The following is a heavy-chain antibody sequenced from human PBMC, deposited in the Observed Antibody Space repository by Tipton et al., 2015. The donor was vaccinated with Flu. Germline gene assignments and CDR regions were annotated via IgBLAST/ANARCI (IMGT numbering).Heavy chain of an antibody. J-gene: IGHJ6*04. CDR1: GDSVSSNSAA. V-gene: IGHV6-1*01. Sequence: PGLVKPSQTLSLTCAISGDSVSSNSAAWNWIRQSPSRGHEWLGRTYYRSKWYNDYAVSVKSRITINPDTSKNQFSLQLNSVTPEDPAVYYCARDTGDFISTSCFHGRDVGGNGTTVTVSS. CDR3: ARDTGDFISTSCFHGRDV. CDR2: TYYRSKWYN. D-gene: IGHD2-2*01.